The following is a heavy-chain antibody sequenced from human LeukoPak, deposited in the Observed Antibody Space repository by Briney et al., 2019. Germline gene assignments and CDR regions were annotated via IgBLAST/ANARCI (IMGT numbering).Heavy chain of an antibody. Sequence: GGSLRLSCAASGFTFSSYAINWVRQAPGKGLEWVSGISGSGGSTYYADSVKGRFTISRDNSKKTLYLQMNSLRAEDTAVYYCAKDHEYSHGFIDYWGQGTLVTVSS. CDR3: AKDHEYSHGFIDY. CDR2: ISGSGGST. D-gene: IGHD5-18*01. J-gene: IGHJ4*02. CDR1: GFTFSSYA. V-gene: IGHV3-23*01.